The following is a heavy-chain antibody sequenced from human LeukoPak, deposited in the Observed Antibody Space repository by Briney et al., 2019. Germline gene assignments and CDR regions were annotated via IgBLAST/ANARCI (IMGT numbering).Heavy chain of an antibody. Sequence: ASVKVSCNASGYTFTSYYMYWVRQAPGQGLEWMGIINPSGGSTNYAQKFQGRVTMTRDTSTNTVYMELSSLRSEDTAVYYCARGPSITMIRGGQWYYYMDVWGKGTTVTISS. CDR3: ARGPSITMIRGGQWYYYMDV. CDR1: GYTFTSYY. J-gene: IGHJ6*03. D-gene: IGHD3-10*01. V-gene: IGHV1-46*01. CDR2: INPSGGST.